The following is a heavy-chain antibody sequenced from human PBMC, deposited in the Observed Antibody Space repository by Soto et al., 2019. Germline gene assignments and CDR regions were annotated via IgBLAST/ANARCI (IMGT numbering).Heavy chain of an antibody. J-gene: IGHJ6*02. V-gene: IGHV1-18*01. D-gene: IGHD3-16*01. CDR3: AREGEMPYYYYGLDV. CDR1: GYTFTTYG. CDR2: VSGYNGHT. Sequence: QVQLVQSGAEVRKPGASVKVSCKASGYTFTTYGISWVRQAPGQGLEWMGWVSGYNGHTKYAQKFDGRVTMTTDPSTRTVYMDLRSLRSDDTAVYYCAREGEMPYYYYGLDVWGQGTTVTVSS.